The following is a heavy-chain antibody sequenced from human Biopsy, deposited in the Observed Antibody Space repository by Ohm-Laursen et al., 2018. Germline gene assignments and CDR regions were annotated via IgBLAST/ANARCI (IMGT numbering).Heavy chain of an antibody. CDR2: ISDDGRNK. V-gene: IGHV3-30*18. CDR3: AKDLRNNNWRVEN. J-gene: IGHJ4*02. D-gene: IGHD1-20*01. CDR1: GFSFSSYG. Sequence: SLRLSCAASGFSFSSYGMHWVRQAPGKGLEWVAVISDDGRNKYYIDSVRGRFTISRDNSKNTLYLQMNNLRAEDTAVFYCAKDLRNNNWRVENWGQGTLVTVSS.